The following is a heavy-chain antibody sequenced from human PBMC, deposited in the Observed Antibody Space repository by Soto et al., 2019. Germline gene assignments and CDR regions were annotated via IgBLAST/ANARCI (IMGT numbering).Heavy chain of an antibody. V-gene: IGHV3-23*01. Sequence: EVQLLESGGGLVHPGGSLRLSCAASGFTFSSYAMSWVRQAPGKGLEWVSGISGSGGSTYYADSVKGRFTISRDNSKNTLYLQMNSLGAEDTAAYYCAKHSTAEAVAGTPFFEYWGQGTLVTVSS. CDR1: GFTFSSYA. D-gene: IGHD6-19*01. CDR3: AKHSTAEAVAGTPFFEY. CDR2: ISGSGGST. J-gene: IGHJ4*02.